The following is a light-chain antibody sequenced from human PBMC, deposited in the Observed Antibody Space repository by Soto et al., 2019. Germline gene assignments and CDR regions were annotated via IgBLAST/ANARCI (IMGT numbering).Light chain of an antibody. CDR3: CSYASSSTYV. CDR1: CSDVGSYNL. Sequence: QSVLTQPASVSGSPGQSITISCTGTCSDVGSYNLVSWYQQHPGKAPKLMIYEVSKRPSGVSNRFSGSKSGNTASLTISGLQAEDEADYYCCSYASSSTYVFGTGTKVTGL. V-gene: IGLV2-23*02. J-gene: IGLJ1*01. CDR2: EVS.